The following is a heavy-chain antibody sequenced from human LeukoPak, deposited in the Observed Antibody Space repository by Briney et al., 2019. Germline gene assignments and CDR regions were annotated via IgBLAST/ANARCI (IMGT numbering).Heavy chain of an antibody. Sequence: PSETLSLTCTVSGGSISSSTYYWGWIRQPPGKGLEWIGYIYYSGSTNYNPSLKSRVTISVDTSKNQFSLKLSSATAADTAVYYCARESSSGAFDYWGQGTLVTVSS. D-gene: IGHD6-19*01. CDR2: IYYSGST. CDR1: GGSISSSTYY. CDR3: ARESSSGAFDY. J-gene: IGHJ4*02. V-gene: IGHV4-61*01.